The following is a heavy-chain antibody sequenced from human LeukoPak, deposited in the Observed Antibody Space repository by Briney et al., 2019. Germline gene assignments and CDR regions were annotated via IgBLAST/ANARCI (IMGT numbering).Heavy chain of an antibody. V-gene: IGHV4-59*08. CDR3: ARGDHYSGGSEDDYF. Sequence: SETLSLTCTVSDGSISDYFWSWIRQPPGKGLEYLGYVYFSGSAYYNPSLKSRVTISIDTSKNQFSLKLSSVTAADTAVYYCARGDHYSGGSEDDYFWGRGPVVLVS. D-gene: IGHD2-15*01. CDR1: DGSISDYF. J-gene: IGHJ1*01. CDR2: VYFSGSA.